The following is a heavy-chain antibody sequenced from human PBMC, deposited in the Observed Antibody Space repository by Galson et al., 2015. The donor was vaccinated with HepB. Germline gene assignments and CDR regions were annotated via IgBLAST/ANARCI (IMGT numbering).Heavy chain of an antibody. CDR3: ARLPPDCSGGDCYIYYYYYMDV. CDR2: ISTYNGNT. CDR1: GYTFTTYA. V-gene: IGHV1-18*01. Sequence: SVKVSCKASGYTFTTYAISWVRQAPGQGLEWMGWISTYNGNTNYAQNLQGRVTMTTDTSTNTAYMELRSLRSDDTAVYYCARLPPDCSGGDCYIYYYYYMDVWGKGTTVTVPS. D-gene: IGHD2-15*01. J-gene: IGHJ6*03.